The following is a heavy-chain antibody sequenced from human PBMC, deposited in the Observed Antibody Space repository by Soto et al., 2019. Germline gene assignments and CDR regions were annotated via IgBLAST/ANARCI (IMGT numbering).Heavy chain of an antibody. CDR2: IIPYYNTL. CDR1: EGTFNSYA. J-gene: IGHJ4*02. Sequence: GASVKVSCKASEGTFNSYAIAWVRPAPGQGLEWMGGIIPYYNTLNYAQKFQDRVTITADDSTNTVYMELSSLRSDDTAVYFCASGASRWYPYFFDSWAQGTLVTVSS. D-gene: IGHD6-19*01. V-gene: IGHV1-69*13. CDR3: ASGASRWYPYFFDS.